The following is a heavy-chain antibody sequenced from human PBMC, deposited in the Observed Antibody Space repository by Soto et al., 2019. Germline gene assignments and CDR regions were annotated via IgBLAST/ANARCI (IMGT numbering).Heavy chain of an antibody. CDR3: ARRARDGGCSRNYYYGMDV. CDR2: IDPSDSYT. Sequence: PGESLKISCKGSGYSFTSYWISWVRQMPGKGLEWMGRIDPSDSYTNYSPSFQVHVTISADKSISTAYLQWSSLKASDTAMYYCARRARDGGCSRNYYYGMDVWGQWTTVTVSS. CDR1: GYSFTSYW. J-gene: IGHJ6*02. D-gene: IGHD6-19*01. V-gene: IGHV5-10-1*01.